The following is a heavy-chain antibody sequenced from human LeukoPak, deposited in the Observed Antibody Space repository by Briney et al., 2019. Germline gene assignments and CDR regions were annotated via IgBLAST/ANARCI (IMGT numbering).Heavy chain of an antibody. V-gene: IGHV3-21*01. J-gene: IGHJ6*03. CDR2: ISSSSSYI. Sequence: GGSLRLSCAASGFTFSSYSMNWVRQAPGKGLEWVSSISSSSSYIYYADSVKGRFTISRDNAKNSLYLQMNSLRAEDTAVYYCARDADYWSGGYYYYYMDVWGKGTTVTVSS. CDR3: ARDADYWSGGYYYYYMDV. D-gene: IGHD3-3*01. CDR1: GFTFSSYS.